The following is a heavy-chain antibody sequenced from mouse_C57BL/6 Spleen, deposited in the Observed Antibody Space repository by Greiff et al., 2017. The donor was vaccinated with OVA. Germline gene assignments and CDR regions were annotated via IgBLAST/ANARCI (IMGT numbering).Heavy chain of an antibody. CDR2: IHPNSGST. CDR3: ARYYGSSYRGYYFDY. D-gene: IGHD1-1*01. J-gene: IGHJ2*01. V-gene: IGHV1-64*01. Sequence: QVQLQQPGAELVKPGASVKLSCKASGYTFTSYWMHWVKQRPGQGLEWIGMIHPNSGSTNYNEKFKSKATLTVDKSSSTAYMQLSSLTSEDSAVYYCARYYGSSYRGYYFDYWGQGTTLTVSS. CDR1: GYTFTSYW.